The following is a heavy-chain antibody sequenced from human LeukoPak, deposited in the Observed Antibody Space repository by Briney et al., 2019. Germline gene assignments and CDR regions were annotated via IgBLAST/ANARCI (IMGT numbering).Heavy chain of an antibody. J-gene: IGHJ4*02. D-gene: IGHD6-13*01. CDR1: GFTFSYYA. CDR3: VRDSDIGAAGYYFDS. Sequence: GRSLRLSCAVSGFTFSYYAMHWVRQAPGKGLEWVAVISTDGRNIYYADSVKGRFTISRDNSRNTLFLQMNSLRPEDTAVYFCVRDSDIGAAGYYFDSWGQGTLVTVSS. V-gene: IGHV3-30*04. CDR2: ISTDGRNI.